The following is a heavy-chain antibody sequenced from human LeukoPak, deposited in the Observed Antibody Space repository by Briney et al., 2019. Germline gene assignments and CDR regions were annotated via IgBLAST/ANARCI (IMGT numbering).Heavy chain of an antibody. D-gene: IGHD6-19*01. CDR3: ARAAEGDYFDY. V-gene: IGHV4-30-2*01. CDR2: IYHSGST. Sequence: SQTLSLTCAVSGGSISSGGYSWSWIRQPPGKGLEWIGYIYHSGSTYYNPSLKSRVTISVDRSKNQFSLKLSSVTAADTAAYCCARAAEGDYFDYWGQGTLVTVSS. CDR1: GGSISSGGYS. J-gene: IGHJ4*02.